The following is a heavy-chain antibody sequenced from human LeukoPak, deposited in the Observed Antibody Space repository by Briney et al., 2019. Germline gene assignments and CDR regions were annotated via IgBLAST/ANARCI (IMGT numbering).Heavy chain of an antibody. CDR2: IYTSGST. CDR1: GGSISSYY. CDR3: ARDRIRQDSSGYYVDY. D-gene: IGHD3-22*01. Sequence: SETLSLTCTVSGGSISSYYWSWIRRPAGKGLEWIGRIYTSGSTNYNPSLKSRVTMSVDTSKNQFSLKLSSVTAADTAVYYCARDRIRQDSSGYYVDYWGQGTLVTVSS. J-gene: IGHJ4*02. V-gene: IGHV4-4*07.